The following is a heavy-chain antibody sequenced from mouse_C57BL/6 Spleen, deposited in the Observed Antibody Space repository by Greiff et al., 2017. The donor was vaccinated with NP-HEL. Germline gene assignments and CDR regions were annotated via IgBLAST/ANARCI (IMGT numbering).Heavy chain of an antibody. J-gene: IGHJ4*01. CDR3: ARRGAYDGGYAMDY. D-gene: IGHD2-12*01. CDR2: IHPNSGST. CDR1: GYTFTSYW. Sequence: QVQLKQPGAELVKPGASVKLSCKASGYTFTSYWMHWVKQRPGQGLEWIGMIHPNSGSTNYNEKFKSKATLTVDKSSSTAYMQLSSLTSEDSAVYYCARRGAYDGGYAMDYWGQGTSVTVSS. V-gene: IGHV1-64*01.